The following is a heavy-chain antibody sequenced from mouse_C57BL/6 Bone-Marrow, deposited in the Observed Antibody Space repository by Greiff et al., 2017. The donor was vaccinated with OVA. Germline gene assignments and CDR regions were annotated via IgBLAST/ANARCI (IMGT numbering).Heavy chain of an antibody. CDR2: ISSGSSTI. Sequence: EVQLVESGGGLVKPGGSLKLSCAASGFTFSDYGMHWVRQAPEKGLEWVAYISSGSSTIYYADTVKGRFTISRDNAKNTLFLQMTSLRAEDTAMYYCAWGGDYDGYFDVWGTGTTVTVSS. D-gene: IGHD2-4*01. J-gene: IGHJ1*03. CDR1: GFTFSDYG. CDR3: AWGGDYDGYFDV. V-gene: IGHV5-17*01.